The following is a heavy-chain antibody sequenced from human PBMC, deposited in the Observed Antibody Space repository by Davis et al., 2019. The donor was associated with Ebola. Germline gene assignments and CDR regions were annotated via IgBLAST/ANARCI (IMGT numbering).Heavy chain of an antibody. Sequence: PSESLSLTCTASGGSISSHYLSWIRQPPGKGLEWIGYIYYSGSTNYNPSLKSRVTISVDTSKNQFSLKLSSVTAADTAVYYCARWGQRHYYYRMDVWGQGTTVTVSS. CDR3: ARWGQRHYYYRMDV. CDR1: GGSISSHY. V-gene: IGHV4-59*11. CDR2: IYYSGST. D-gene: IGHD7-27*01. J-gene: IGHJ6*02.